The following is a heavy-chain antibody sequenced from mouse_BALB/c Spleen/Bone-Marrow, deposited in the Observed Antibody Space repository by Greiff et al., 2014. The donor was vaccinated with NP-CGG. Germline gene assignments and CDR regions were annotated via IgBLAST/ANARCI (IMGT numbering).Heavy chain of an antibody. CDR3: ARVPAYYTYAMDY. CDR2: IWAGGST. CDR1: GFSLTSYG. J-gene: IGHJ4*01. Sequence: VMLVESGLGLVAPSQSLSITCTVSGFSLTSYGVHWVRQPPGKGLEWLGVIWAGGSTNYNSALMSRLSISKDNSKSQVFLKMNSLQTDDTAMYYCARVPAYYTYAMDYWGQGTSVTVSS. V-gene: IGHV2-9*02. D-gene: IGHD2-12*01.